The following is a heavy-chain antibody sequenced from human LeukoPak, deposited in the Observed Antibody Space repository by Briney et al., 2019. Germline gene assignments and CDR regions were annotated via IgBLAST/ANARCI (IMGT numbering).Heavy chain of an antibody. CDR2: VNWNGGST. D-gene: IGHD6-13*01. CDR3: ARDMAYSSLTDVELFDY. CDR1: GFPFDDYG. Sequence: GGSLRLSCAASGFPFDDYGMTWVRQAPGKGLEWVSGVNWNGGSTGYADSVKGRFTISRDNAKNSLYLQMNSLRAEDTAVYYCARDMAYSSLTDVELFDYWGQGTLVTVSS. V-gene: IGHV3-20*04. J-gene: IGHJ4*02.